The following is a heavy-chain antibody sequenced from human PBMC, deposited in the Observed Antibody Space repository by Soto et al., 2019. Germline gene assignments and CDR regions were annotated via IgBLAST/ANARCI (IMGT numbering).Heavy chain of an antibody. V-gene: IGHV4-39*01. Sequence: SETLSLTCIVSGDTFSSRPYYWAWIRQSPGKGLEWIGSVYYSGSTYYNPSLRSRVIISVDTSKNQFSLKLTSVTAADTAVYYCARQLRSGTIYGVVIHGMDIWGQGTTLTGYS. CDR1: GDTFSSRPYY. CDR2: VYYSGST. J-gene: IGHJ6*02. D-gene: IGHD3-3*01. CDR3: ARQLRSGTIYGVVIHGMDI.